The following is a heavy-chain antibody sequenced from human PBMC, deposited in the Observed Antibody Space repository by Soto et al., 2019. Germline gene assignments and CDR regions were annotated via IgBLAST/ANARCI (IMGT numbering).Heavy chain of an antibody. Sequence: SETLSLTCTVSGGSTSSSSYYWGWIRQPPVKGLEWIGSIYYSGSTYYNPSLQSRVTISVDTSKNQFSLKLSSVTAADTAVYFCARVKATLYRHYYFDYWGQGTPVTVSS. J-gene: IGHJ4*02. D-gene: IGHD2-15*01. CDR2: IYYSGST. CDR1: GGSTSSSSYY. CDR3: ARVKATLYRHYYFDY. V-gene: IGHV4-39*01.